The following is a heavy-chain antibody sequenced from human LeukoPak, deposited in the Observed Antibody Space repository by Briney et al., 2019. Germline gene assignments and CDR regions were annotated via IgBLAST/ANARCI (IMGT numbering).Heavy chain of an antibody. J-gene: IGHJ4*02. CDR3: ARDPSGYFNY. D-gene: IGHD3-22*01. V-gene: IGHV4-59*01. CDR2: IYYSGDT. CDR1: GGSISSYY. Sequence: NPSETLSLTCTVSGGSISSYYWSWIRQPPGKGLEWIGYIYYSGDTNYNPSLKGRVTISVDTSKNQVSLKLSSVTAADTAVYYCARDPSGYFNYWGQGTLVTVSS.